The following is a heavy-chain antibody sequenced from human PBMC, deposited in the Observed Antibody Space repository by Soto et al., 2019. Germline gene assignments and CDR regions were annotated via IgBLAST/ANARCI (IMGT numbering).Heavy chain of an antibody. CDR2: IYYSGST. CDR1: GGSISSSSYY. CDR3: ARIAAAGTIWYFDY. J-gene: IGHJ4*02. V-gene: IGHV4-39*01. D-gene: IGHD6-13*01. Sequence: SETLTLTCTVSGGSISSSSYYWGWIRQPPGKVLEWIGSIYYSGSTYYNPSRNSRVTISVDTSKNQFSLKLSSVTAADTAVYYCARIAAAGTIWYFDYWGQGTLVTVSS.